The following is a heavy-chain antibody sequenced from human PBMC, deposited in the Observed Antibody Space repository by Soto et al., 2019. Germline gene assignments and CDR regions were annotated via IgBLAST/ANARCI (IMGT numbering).Heavy chain of an antibody. CDR2: ISAYNGNT. Sequence: ASVKVSCKASSYTFTSYGISWVRQAPGQGLEWMGWISAYNGNTNYAQKLQGRVTMTTDTSTSTAYMELRSLRSDDTAVYYCARAGYYDILTGYLGYNWFDPWGQGTLVTVSS. D-gene: IGHD3-9*01. J-gene: IGHJ5*02. CDR1: SYTFTSYG. CDR3: ARAGYYDILTGYLGYNWFDP. V-gene: IGHV1-18*01.